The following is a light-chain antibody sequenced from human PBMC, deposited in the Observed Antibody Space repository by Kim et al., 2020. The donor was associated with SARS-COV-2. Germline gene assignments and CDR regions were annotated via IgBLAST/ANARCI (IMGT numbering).Light chain of an antibody. Sequence: EIVLTQSPGTLSLSPGERAALSCRASQSVSDNYLAWYQQRPGQAPRLLIYGASTRATGIPDRFSGSGSGTDFTLTISRLEPEDFAVYYCQQYTITSRTFGQGTKVEFK. V-gene: IGKV3-20*01. CDR1: QSVSDNY. CDR3: QQYTITSRT. J-gene: IGKJ1*01. CDR2: GAS.